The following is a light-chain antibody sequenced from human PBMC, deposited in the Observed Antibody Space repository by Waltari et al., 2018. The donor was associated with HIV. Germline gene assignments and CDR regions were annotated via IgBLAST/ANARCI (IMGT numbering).Light chain of an antibody. Sequence: EIVLTQSPGTLSLSPGERATLSCRASQSVRNNYLVWYQKKPGQAPRPLIYGASSRATGIPDRFSGSGSGTDFTLTISRLEPEDFAMFYCQQYGSSPLTFGQGTRLEIK. CDR2: GAS. V-gene: IGKV3-20*01. J-gene: IGKJ5*01. CDR1: QSVRNNY. CDR3: QQYGSSPLT.